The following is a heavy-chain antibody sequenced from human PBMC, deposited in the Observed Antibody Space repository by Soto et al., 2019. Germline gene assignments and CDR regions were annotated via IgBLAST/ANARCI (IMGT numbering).Heavy chain of an antibody. Sequence: ASVKVSCAASGFTFSSYSMNWVRQAPGKGLEWVSSISSSSSYIYYADSVKGRFTISRDNAKNSLYLQMNSLRAEDTAVYYCARDGDIVVVPAAENYYYYGMDVWGQGTTVTVSS. CDR1: GFTFSSYS. CDR3: ARDGDIVVVPAAENYYYYGMDV. J-gene: IGHJ6*02. V-gene: IGHV3-21*01. D-gene: IGHD2-2*01. CDR2: ISSSSSYI.